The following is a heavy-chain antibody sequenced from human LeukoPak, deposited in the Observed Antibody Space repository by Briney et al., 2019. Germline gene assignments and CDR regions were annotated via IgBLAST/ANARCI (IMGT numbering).Heavy chain of an antibody. Sequence: PSETLSLTCAVYGGSFSGYYWSWIRQPPGKGLEWIGEINHSGSTNYNPSLKSRVTISVDTSKNQFSLKLSSVTAADTAVYYCARAGSSSLFDYWGQGTLVTVSS. CDR2: INHSGST. CDR3: ARAGSSSLFDY. V-gene: IGHV4-34*01. J-gene: IGHJ4*02. CDR1: GGSFSGYY. D-gene: IGHD6-6*01.